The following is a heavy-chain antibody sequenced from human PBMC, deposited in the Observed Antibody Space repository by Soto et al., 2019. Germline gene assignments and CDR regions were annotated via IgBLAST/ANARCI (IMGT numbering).Heavy chain of an antibody. Sequence: ASVKVSCKVSGYSLTELSMHWVRQASGKGLEWMGGLDPDNDETIYAQKFQGRVTMTEDTSADTAYMELSSLRSEDTAVYYCARRGLWFGELPTFDIWGQGTMVTVSS. CDR2: LDPDNDET. J-gene: IGHJ3*02. CDR1: GYSLTELS. D-gene: IGHD3-10*01. CDR3: ARRGLWFGELPTFDI. V-gene: IGHV1-24*01.